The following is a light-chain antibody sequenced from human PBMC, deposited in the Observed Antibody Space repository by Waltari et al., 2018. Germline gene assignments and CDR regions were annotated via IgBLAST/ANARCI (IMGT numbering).Light chain of an antibody. J-gene: IGKJ1*01. CDR2: WAS. Sequence: EIVLTQSPGTLSLSPGERATLSCRASQTVSSSYLAWYQQKPGQPPKLLIYWASTRQSGVPDRFSGSGSGTDFSLTISSLQAEDVAVYYCQQYYNTPWTFGQGTKVEIK. CDR1: QTVSSSY. CDR3: QQYYNTPWT. V-gene: IGKV4-1*01.